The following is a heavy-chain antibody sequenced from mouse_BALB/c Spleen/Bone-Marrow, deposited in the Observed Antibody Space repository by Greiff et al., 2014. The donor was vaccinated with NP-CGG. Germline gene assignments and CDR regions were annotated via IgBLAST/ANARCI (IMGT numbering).Heavy chain of an antibody. V-gene: IGHV5-4*02. J-gene: IGHJ4*01. CDR2: TSDGGNYS. Sequence: EVQLQQSGGGLVKPGGSLKLSCAASGFTFSDYYIYWLRQTPEKRLEWVATTSDGGNYSYYPDSVKGRFTISRDNAKNNLYLQMSSLKSEDTAMYYCARPRMRYGAMDYWGQGTSVTVFS. CDR3: ARPRMRYGAMDY. CDR1: GFTFSDYY. D-gene: IGHD2-10*02.